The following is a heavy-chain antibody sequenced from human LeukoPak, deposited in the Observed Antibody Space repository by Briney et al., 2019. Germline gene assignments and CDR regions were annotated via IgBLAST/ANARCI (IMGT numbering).Heavy chain of an antibody. Sequence: GRFTVSRDNAKNSLYLQMNSLRSEDTAVYYCSRDSGVNTVTSYWDYWGQGTLVTVSS. D-gene: IGHD4-17*01. CDR3: SRDSGVNTVTSYWDY. J-gene: IGHJ4*02. V-gene: IGHV3-11*05.